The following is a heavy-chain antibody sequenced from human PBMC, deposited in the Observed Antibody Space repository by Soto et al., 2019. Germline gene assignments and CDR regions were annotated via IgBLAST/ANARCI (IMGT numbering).Heavy chain of an antibody. CDR3: ARDQGYCSGGSCYSLDP. V-gene: IGHV4-59*01. Sequence: SETLSLTCTVSGGSISSYYWSWIRQPPGKGLEWIGYIYYSGSTNYNPSLKSRVTISVDTSKNQFSLKLGSVTAADTAVYYCARDQGYCSGGSCYSLDPWGQGTLVTVSS. CDR2: IYYSGST. D-gene: IGHD2-15*01. CDR1: GGSISSYY. J-gene: IGHJ5*02.